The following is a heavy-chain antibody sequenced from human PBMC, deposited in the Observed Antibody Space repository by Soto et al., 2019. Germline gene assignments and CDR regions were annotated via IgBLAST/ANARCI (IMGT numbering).Heavy chain of an antibody. V-gene: IGHV1-8*01. J-gene: IGHJ4*02. CDR2: MNPNSGNT. D-gene: IGHD3-16*01. Sequence: ASVKVSCKASGYTFTSYDINWVRQATGQGLEWMGWMNPNSGNTGYAQKFQGRVTMTRNTSISTAYMELSSLRSEDTAAYYCARGEFGVIDYDYWGQGTLVTVSS. CDR1: GYTFTSYD. CDR3: ARGEFGVIDYDY.